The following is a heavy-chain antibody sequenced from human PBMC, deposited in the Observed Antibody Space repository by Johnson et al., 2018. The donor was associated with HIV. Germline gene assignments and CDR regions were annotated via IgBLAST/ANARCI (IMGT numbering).Heavy chain of an antibody. D-gene: IGHD3-22*01. CDR1: GFTFSSYG. CDR3: AREGDMIVVVAAFDI. V-gene: IGHV3-33*01. J-gene: IGHJ3*02. CDR2: IWYDGSNK. Sequence: QVQLVESGGGVVQPGRSLRLSCAASGFTFSSYGMHWVRQAPGKGLEWVAVIWYDGSNKYYADSVKGRFTISRDNSKKTLYLHMNSLRAEDTAVYYCAREGDMIVVVAAFDIWGQGTMVIVSS.